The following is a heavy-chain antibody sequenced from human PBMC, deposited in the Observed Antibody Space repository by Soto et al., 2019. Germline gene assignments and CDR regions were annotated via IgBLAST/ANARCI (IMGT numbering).Heavy chain of an antibody. CDR2: INPNSGGT. J-gene: IGHJ4*02. CDR1: GYTFTGYY. Sequence: QVQLVQSGAEVKKPGASVKVSCKASGYTFTGYYMHWVRQAPGQGLEWMGWINPNSGGTNYAQKCQGWVTMTRDTSISTAYMELSRLRSDDTAVYYCARATYDYVWGSYRPQNHFDYWGQGTLVTVSS. V-gene: IGHV1-2*04. D-gene: IGHD3-16*02. CDR3: ARATYDYVWGSYRPQNHFDY.